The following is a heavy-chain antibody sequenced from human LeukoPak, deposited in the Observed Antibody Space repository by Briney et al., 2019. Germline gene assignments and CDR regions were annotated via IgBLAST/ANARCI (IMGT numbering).Heavy chain of an antibody. CDR1: GGSIKSNNW. V-gene: IGHV4-4*02. D-gene: IGHD3-10*01. CDR2: IYHSGST. CDR3: ARSDYGSGNYYWSLDY. J-gene: IGHJ4*02. Sequence: SETLSLTCAVSGGSIKSNNWWSWVRQPPGKGLEWIGEIYHSGSTNYNPSLESRVTVSVDKSKNQFSLKLSSVTAADTAVYYCARSDYGSGNYYWSLDYWGQGTLVTVSS.